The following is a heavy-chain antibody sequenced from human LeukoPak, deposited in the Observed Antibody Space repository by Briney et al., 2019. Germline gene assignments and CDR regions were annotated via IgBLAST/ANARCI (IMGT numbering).Heavy chain of an antibody. D-gene: IGHD3-10*01. J-gene: IGHJ6*02. CDR3: ARDPSFSVPYYYYGMDV. V-gene: IGHV3-53*01. Sequence: GGSLRLSCAASGFVVSSNYMSWVRQTPGKGLEWVSVIYTGGSTYYADSVKGRFTISRDKSKNTLYLQMNSLRAEDTAVYFCARDPSFSVPYYYYGMDVWGQGTTVTVSS. CDR2: IYTGGST. CDR1: GFVVSSNY.